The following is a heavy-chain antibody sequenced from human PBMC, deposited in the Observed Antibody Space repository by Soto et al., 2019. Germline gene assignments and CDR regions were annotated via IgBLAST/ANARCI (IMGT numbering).Heavy chain of an antibody. Sequence: EVQLVESGGGLVKPGGSLRLSCAASGFTFSSYSMNWVRQAPGKGLEWVSSISSSSSYIYYADSVKGRFTISRDNAKNSLYLQMNSLRAEDTAVYYCARDRSSSGWFDPWGQGTLVTVSS. CDR3: ARDRSSSGWFDP. CDR2: ISSSSSYI. D-gene: IGHD6-6*01. V-gene: IGHV3-21*01. CDR1: GFTFSSYS. J-gene: IGHJ5*02.